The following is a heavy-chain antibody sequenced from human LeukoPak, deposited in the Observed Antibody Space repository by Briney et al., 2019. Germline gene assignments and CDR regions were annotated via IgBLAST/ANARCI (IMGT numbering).Heavy chain of an antibody. V-gene: IGHV3-21*01. CDR2: ISSSSSYI. D-gene: IGHD1/OR15-1a*01. CDR1: GFTFSSYS. J-gene: IGHJ4*02. Sequence: GGSLRLSCAASGFTFSSYSMNWVRQAPGRGLEWVSSISSSSSYIYYADSVKGRFTISRDNAKNSLCLQMNSLRAEDTAVYYCARDTEQEGLGYFDYWGQGTLVTVSS. CDR3: ARDTEQEGLGYFDY.